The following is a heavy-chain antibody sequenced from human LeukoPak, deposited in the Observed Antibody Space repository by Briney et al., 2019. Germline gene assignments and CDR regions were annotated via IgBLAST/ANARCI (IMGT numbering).Heavy chain of an antibody. CDR3: ARDPTNTSGRYAYFDS. J-gene: IGHJ4*02. Sequence: SVKVSCKASGGTFSSYAISWVRQAPGQGLEWMGRIIPILGIANYAQKFQGRVTITADKSTSTAYMELRSLRSDDTAVYYCARDPTNTSGRYAYFDSWGQGTLVTVSS. V-gene: IGHV1-69*04. D-gene: IGHD6-19*01. CDR1: GGTFSSYA. CDR2: IIPILGIA.